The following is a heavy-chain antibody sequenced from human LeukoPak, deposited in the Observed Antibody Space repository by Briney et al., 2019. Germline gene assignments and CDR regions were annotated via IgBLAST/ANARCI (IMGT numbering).Heavy chain of an antibody. CDR2: IYHSGST. Sequence: SETLSLTCAVYGGSFSGYYWSWIRQPPGKGLEWIGSIYHSGSTYYNPSLKSRVTISVDTSKNQFSLKLSSVTAADTAVYYCARELNMDVWGKGTTVTVSS. CDR3: ARELNMDV. CDR1: GGSFSGYY. D-gene: IGHD1-26*01. J-gene: IGHJ6*03. V-gene: IGHV4-34*01.